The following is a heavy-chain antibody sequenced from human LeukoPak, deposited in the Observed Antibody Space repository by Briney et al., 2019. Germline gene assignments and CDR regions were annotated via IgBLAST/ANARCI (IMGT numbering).Heavy chain of an antibody. V-gene: IGHV3-33*01. CDR3: ARRARAYCGGDCYSLFDY. CDR2: MWYDGSNK. D-gene: IGHD2-21*02. CDR1: GFTFSSYG. J-gene: IGHJ4*02. Sequence: GRSLRLSCAASGFTFSSYGMHWVRQAPGKGLEWVAVMWYDGSNKYYADSVKGRFTISRDNSKNTLYLQMNSLRAEDTAVYYCARRARAYCGGDCYSLFDYWGQGTLVTVSS.